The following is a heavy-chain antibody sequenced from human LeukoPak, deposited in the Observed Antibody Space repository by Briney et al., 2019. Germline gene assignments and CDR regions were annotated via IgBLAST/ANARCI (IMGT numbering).Heavy chain of an antibody. V-gene: IGHV3-23*01. CDR1: GFTFSSYA. D-gene: IGHD3-22*01. CDR2: VSGGGGST. CDR3: AKSSYYDSSGYYREYYFDY. Sequence: SGGSLRLSCAASGFTFSSYAMSWVRQAPGKGLEWVSSVSGGGGSTYYADSVKGRFTISRDNSKSTLFLQMNSLRAEDTAVYYCAKSSYYDSSGYYREYYFDYWGQGTLVTVSS. J-gene: IGHJ4*02.